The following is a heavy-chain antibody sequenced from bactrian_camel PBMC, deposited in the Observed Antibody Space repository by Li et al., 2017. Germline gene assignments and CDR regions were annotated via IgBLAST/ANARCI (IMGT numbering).Heavy chain of an antibody. D-gene: IGHD3*01. CDR1: GYIFSSCG. Sequence: HVQLVESGGDSVQAGGSLKLSCTGSGYIFSSCGMAWYRQAPNKEREVVAEINKGDDSTTYTESVKGRFTISRDNTKNAVYLQMTALKPGDTAVYYCAADRLKQMTASAARGVMWGRVRRGDFGYWGQGTQVTVS. V-gene: IGHV3S53*01. CDR3: AADRLKQMTASAARGVMWGRVRRGDFGY. CDR2: INKGDDST. J-gene: IGHJ6*01.